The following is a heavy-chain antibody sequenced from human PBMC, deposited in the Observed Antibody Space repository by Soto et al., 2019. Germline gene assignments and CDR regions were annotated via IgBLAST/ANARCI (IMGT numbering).Heavy chain of an antibody. J-gene: IGHJ6*03. CDR2: ISAYNGNT. CDR1: GYTFTSYG. CDR3: ARGVRASQMTMVIPKYYYYYYMDV. D-gene: IGHD2-21*01. V-gene: IGHV1-18*01. Sequence: ASVKVSCKASGYTFTSYGISWVRQAPGQGLEWMGWISAYNGNTNYAQKLQGRVTMTTDTSTSTAYMELRSLRSDDTAVYYCARGVRASQMTMVIPKYYYYYYMDVWGKRTTVTGSS.